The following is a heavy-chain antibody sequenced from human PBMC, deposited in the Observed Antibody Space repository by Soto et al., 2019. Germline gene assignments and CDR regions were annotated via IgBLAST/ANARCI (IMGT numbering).Heavy chain of an antibody. CDR1: GFTFSSYS. CDR2: ISSSSSYI. D-gene: IGHD1-26*01. V-gene: IGHV3-21*01. CDR3: ARDGSGSYYEVFYYYGMDV. J-gene: IGHJ6*02. Sequence: PGGSLRLSCAASGFTFSSYSMNWVRQAPGKGLEWVSSISSSSSYIYYADSVKGRFTISRDNAKNSLYLQMNSLRAEDTAVYYCARDGSGSYYEVFYYYGMDVWGQGTTVTVSS.